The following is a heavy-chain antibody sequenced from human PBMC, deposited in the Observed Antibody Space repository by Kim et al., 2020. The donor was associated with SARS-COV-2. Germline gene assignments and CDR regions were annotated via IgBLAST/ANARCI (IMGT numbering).Heavy chain of an antibody. V-gene: IGHV3-48*03. Sequence: GGSLRLSCAASGFTFSSYEMNWVRQAPGKGLEWVSYISSRGITKYYADSVKGRFTISRDNAKNSVYLQMNSLRAEDTAVYYCARTGSGRGNYFDDCGQGVMVTVAS. CDR2: ISSRGITK. D-gene: IGHD2-15*01. J-gene: IGHJ4*02. CDR3: ARTGSGRGNYFDD. CDR1: GFTFSSYE.